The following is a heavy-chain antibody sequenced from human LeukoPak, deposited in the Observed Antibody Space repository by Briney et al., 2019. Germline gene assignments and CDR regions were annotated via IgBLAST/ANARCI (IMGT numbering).Heavy chain of an antibody. D-gene: IGHD1-1*01. CDR1: GFTFDDYG. CDR3: ARGSFVQLERHQPIDY. CDR2: INWNGGST. Sequence: PGGSLRLSCAASGFTFDDYGMSWVRQAPGKGLEWVSGINWNGGSTGYADSVKGRFTISRDNAKNSLCLQMNSLRAEDTALYYCARGSFVQLERHQPIDYWGQGTLVTVSS. J-gene: IGHJ4*02. V-gene: IGHV3-20*04.